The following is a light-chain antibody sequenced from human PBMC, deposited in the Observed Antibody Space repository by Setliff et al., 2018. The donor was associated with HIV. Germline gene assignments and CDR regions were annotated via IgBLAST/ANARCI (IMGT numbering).Light chain of an antibody. CDR2: EVS. CDR1: RSDVGTYNL. J-gene: IGLJ1*01. Sequence: QSVLAQPASVSGSPGQSITISCTGTRSDVGTYNLVSWYQQHPGKVPKLTIYEVSKRPSGVSNRFSGSKSDNTASLTISGLQAEDEADYYCCSYVGASIYVFGTGTKGTV. CDR3: CSYVGASIYV. V-gene: IGLV2-23*02.